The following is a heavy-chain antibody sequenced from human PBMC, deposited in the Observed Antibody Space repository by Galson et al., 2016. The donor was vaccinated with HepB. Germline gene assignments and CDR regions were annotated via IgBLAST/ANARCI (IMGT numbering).Heavy chain of an antibody. CDR2: ISYSGTA. Sequence: WVRHPPGKGLEWLGYISYSGTADYNPSLKSRVTISMDKSKNQVSLKLNSTTAADTAVYYCARNDVLQVFHGMDVWGPGTTVTVPS. D-gene: IGHD4-11*01. J-gene: IGHJ6*02. V-gene: IGHV4-59*01. CDR3: ARNDVLQVFHGMDV.